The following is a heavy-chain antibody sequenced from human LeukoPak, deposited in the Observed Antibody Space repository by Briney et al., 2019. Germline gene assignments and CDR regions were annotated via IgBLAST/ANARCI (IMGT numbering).Heavy chain of an antibody. D-gene: IGHD3-22*01. V-gene: IGHV3-66*01. Sequence: GGSLRLSCAASGFTVSSNYMSWVRQAPGKGLEWVSVIYSGGSTYYADSVKGRFTISRDNSKNTLYLQMNSLRAEDTAVYYCARDYYDSSGYYPYYFDYWGQGTLVTVSS. CDR3: ARDYYDSSGYYPYYFDY. J-gene: IGHJ4*02. CDR1: GFTVSSNY. CDR2: IYSGGST.